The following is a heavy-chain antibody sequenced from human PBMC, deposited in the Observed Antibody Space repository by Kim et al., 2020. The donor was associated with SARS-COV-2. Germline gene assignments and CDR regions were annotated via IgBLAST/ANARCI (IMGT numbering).Heavy chain of an antibody. V-gene: IGHV3-66*01. Sequence: GGSTYYADSVKGRFTISRDNSKNTLYLQMNSLRAEDTAVYYCARSSSSGYWGQGTLVTVSS. J-gene: IGHJ4*02. D-gene: IGHD6-6*01. CDR2: GGST. CDR3: ARSSSSGY.